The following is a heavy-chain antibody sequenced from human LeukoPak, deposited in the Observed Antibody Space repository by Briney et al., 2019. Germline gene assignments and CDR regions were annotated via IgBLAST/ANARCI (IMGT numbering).Heavy chain of an antibody. CDR2: ISGSGGST. J-gene: IGHJ4*02. Sequence: GASLRLSCAASGFTFSSYAMSWLRQAPGKGLEWVSGISGSGGSTYYADSVKGRFTISRDNSKNTLYLQMNSLRAEDTAVYYCAKDQRGPLFDYWGQGTLVTVSS. D-gene: IGHD6-25*01. CDR1: GFTFSSYA. CDR3: AKDQRGPLFDY. V-gene: IGHV3-23*01.